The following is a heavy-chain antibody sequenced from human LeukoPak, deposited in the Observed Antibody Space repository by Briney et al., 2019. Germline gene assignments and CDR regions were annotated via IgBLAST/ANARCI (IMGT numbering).Heavy chain of an antibody. V-gene: IGHV4-59*08. Sequence: SGTLSLTCTVSGGSISTYYWSWIRQPPGKGLEWIGYIYYNGATDYNPSLKSRVTISVDTSKNEFSLKLSSVTAADTALYYCAKRTVTNGWFRIDYWGQGSLVIVSS. D-gene: IGHD6-19*01. J-gene: IGHJ4*02. CDR1: GGSISTYY. CDR2: IYYNGAT. CDR3: AKRTVTNGWFRIDY.